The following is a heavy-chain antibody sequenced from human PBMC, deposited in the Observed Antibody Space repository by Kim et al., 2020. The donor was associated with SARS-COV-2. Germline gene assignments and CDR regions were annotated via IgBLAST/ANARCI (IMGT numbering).Heavy chain of an antibody. CDR2: INHSGST. D-gene: IGHD3-22*01. V-gene: IGHV4-34*01. CDR3: ARGHGAGFYYYDSSGGYYFDY. J-gene: IGHJ4*02. CDR1: GGSFSGYY. Sequence: SETLSLTCAVFGGSFSGYYWSWIRQPPGKGLEWIGEINHSGSTNYNPSLKSRVTISVDTSKNQFSLKLSSVTAADTAVYYCARGHGAGFYYYDSSGGYYFDYWGQGTLVTVSS.